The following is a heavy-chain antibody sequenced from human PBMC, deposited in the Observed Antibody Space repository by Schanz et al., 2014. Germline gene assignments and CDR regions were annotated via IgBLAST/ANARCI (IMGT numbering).Heavy chain of an antibody. CDR2: IWYDENNK. CDR1: GFTFSSYG. J-gene: IGHJ6*02. Sequence: QVQLVESGGGVVQFGRSLRLSCVASGFTFSSYGMHWVRQAPGKGLEWVAVIWYDENNKYYADSVKGRFTISRDNSENTLYLQMNSLSADDTAVFYCAKGMGYCSGGTCYDCYYYGLDVWGQGTTVTVSS. D-gene: IGHD2-15*01. CDR3: AKGMGYCSGGTCYDCYYYGLDV. V-gene: IGHV3-33*06.